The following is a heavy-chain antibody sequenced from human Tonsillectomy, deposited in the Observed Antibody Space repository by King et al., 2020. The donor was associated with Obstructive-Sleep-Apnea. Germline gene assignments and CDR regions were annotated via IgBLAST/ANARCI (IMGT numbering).Heavy chain of an antibody. V-gene: IGHV4-59*08. CDR1: GGSISSYY. CDR2: IYYSGST. J-gene: IGHJ4*02. D-gene: IGHD3-10*01. CDR3: ARQRGKMSPFDY. Sequence: VQLQESGPGLVKPSETLSLTCTVSGGSISSYYWNWIRHPPGKGLEWIGYIYYSGSTNYNPSLKSRVTISVDTSKNQFSLKLSSVTAADTAVYYCARQRGKMSPFDYWGQGTLVTVSS.